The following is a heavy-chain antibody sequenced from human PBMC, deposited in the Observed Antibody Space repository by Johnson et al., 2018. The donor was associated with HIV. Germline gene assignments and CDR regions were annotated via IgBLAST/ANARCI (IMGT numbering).Heavy chain of an antibody. Sequence: VQLVESGGGLVQPGGSLRLSCAASGFTFSSYDMHWVRQATGKGLEWVSAIGTAGDTYYPGSVKGRFTISRENAKNSLYLQMNSLRAEDTAVYYCARPYDSSGGGAFDIWGQGTMVTVSS. CDR1: GFTFSSYD. CDR2: IGTAGDT. CDR3: ARPYDSSGGGAFDI. J-gene: IGHJ3*02. D-gene: IGHD3-22*01. V-gene: IGHV3-13*01.